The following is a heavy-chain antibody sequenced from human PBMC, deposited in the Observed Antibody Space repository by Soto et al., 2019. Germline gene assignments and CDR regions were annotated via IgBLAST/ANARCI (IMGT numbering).Heavy chain of an antibody. J-gene: IGHJ5*02. V-gene: IGHV3-23*01. Sequence: AGGSLRLSCAASGFTFNTYAMSWVRLAPGKGLEWVSTVTGSGTTFYGDSVEGRFTISRDNSKNTLHLQMNSLRAEDTAIYYCAKHRDCSASSCPTGHWFEPWGQGTLVTVSS. CDR3: AKHRDCSASSCPTGHWFEP. CDR2: VTGSGTT. D-gene: IGHD2-15*01. CDR1: GFTFNTYA.